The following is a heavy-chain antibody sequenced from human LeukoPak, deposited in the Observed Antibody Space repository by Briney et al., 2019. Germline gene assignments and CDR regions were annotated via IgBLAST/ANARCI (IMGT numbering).Heavy chain of an antibody. CDR2: ISGDGVST. CDR1: GLPIADFA. J-gene: IGHJ4*02. Sequence: GGSLRLSCVASGLPIADFAMHWVRQAPGKGLEWVSLISGDGVSTFYADSVKGRFSISRDNTLSLEMSSLRTEDTAMYYCARESGKFDYWCQGTLVAVSS. V-gene: IGHV3-43*02. CDR3: ARESGKFDY.